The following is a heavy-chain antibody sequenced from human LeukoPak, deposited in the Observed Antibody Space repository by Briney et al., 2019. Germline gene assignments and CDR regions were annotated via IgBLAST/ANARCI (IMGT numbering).Heavy chain of an antibody. CDR2: IIPIFGTA. V-gene: IGHV1-69*13. D-gene: IGHD4-11*01. Sequence: ASVKVSCKASGGTFSSYAISWVRQAPGQGLEWMEGIIPIFGTANYARKFQGRVTITADESTSTAYMELSSLRSEDTAVYYCARKGKSNSNWFDPWGQGTLVTVSS. CDR1: GGTFSSYA. J-gene: IGHJ5*02. CDR3: ARKGKSNSNWFDP.